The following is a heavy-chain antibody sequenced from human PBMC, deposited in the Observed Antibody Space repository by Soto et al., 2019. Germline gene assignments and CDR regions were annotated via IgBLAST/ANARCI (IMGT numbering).Heavy chain of an antibody. D-gene: IGHD6-13*01. V-gene: IGHV3-23*01. CDR1: GFTFSSYA. J-gene: IGHJ6*02. CDR3: AKSPLAAAGILRGYYYYGMDV. Sequence: PVGSLRLSGAASGFTFSSYAMSWVRQAPGKGLEWVSAISGSGGSTYYADSVKGRFTISRDNSKNTLYLQMNSLRAEDTAVYYCAKSPLAAAGILRGYYYYGMDVWGQGTTVTVSS. CDR2: ISGSGGST.